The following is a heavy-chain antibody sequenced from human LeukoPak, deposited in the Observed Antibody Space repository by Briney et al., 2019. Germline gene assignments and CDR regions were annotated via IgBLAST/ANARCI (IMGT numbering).Heavy chain of an antibody. J-gene: IGHJ4*02. D-gene: IGHD3-10*01. CDR2: IYYSGST. V-gene: IGHV4-30-4*01. CDR1: GGSFSGYY. CDR3: ARVTGGSGSYYSPLHYYFDY. Sequence: SETLSLTCAVYGGSFSGYYWSWIRQPPGKGLEWIGYIYYSGSTYYNPSLKSRVTISVDTSKNQFSLKLSSVTAADTAVYYCARVTGGSGSYYSPLHYYFDYWGQGTLVTVSS.